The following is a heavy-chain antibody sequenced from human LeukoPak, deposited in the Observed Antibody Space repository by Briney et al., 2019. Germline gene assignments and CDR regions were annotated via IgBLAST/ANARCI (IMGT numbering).Heavy chain of an antibody. D-gene: IGHD3-10*01. CDR1: GGSFSGYY. Sequence: SETLSLTCAVYGGSFSGYYWSWIRQPPGKGLERIGEINHSGSTNYNPSLKSRVTISVDTSKNQFSLKLSSVTAADTAVYYCARAGSYYNFDYWGQGTLVTVSS. CDR2: INHSGST. J-gene: IGHJ4*02. CDR3: ARAGSYYNFDY. V-gene: IGHV4-34*01.